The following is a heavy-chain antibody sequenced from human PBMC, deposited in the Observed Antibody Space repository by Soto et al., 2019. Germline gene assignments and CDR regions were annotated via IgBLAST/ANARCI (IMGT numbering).Heavy chain of an antibody. CDR2: IYITGST. CDR3: AKSGSSSWNMWFDP. D-gene: IGHD2-2*01. J-gene: IGHJ5*02. Sequence: QVQLQESGPGLVKPSETLSLTCTVSGGSFSNYYWSWIRQPAGKGLEWIGRIYITGSTHYNPSLQSRVSMSVDTSKNQFSLILSSVTAADTAVYYCAKSGSSSWNMWFDPWGQGTLVTVSS. V-gene: IGHV4-4*07. CDR1: GGSFSNYY.